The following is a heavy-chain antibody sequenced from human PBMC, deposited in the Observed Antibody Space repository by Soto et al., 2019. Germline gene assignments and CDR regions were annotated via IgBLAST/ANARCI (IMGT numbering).Heavy chain of an antibody. D-gene: IGHD2-21*02. J-gene: IGHJ6*02. Sequence: SVKVSCKASGGTFSSYTISWVRQAPGQGLEWMGRIIPILGIANYAQKFQGRVTITADKSTSTAYMELSSLRSEDTAVYYCARDPGIVVVTATKKYYYYGMDVWGQGTTVTVSS. CDR1: GGTFSSYT. CDR2: IIPILGIA. CDR3: ARDPGIVVVTATKKYYYYGMDV. V-gene: IGHV1-69*04.